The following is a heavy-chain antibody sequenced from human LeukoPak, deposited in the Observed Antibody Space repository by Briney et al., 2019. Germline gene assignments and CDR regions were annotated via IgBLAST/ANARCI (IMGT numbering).Heavy chain of an antibody. CDR3: AKGGVVPAAIRPRPFDY. D-gene: IGHD2-2*02. CDR1: GFTFSSYA. V-gene: IGHV3-23*01. CDR2: ISGSGGST. Sequence: GGSLRLSCAASGFTFSSYAMSWVRQAPGKGLEWVSAISGSGGSTYYADSVKGRFTISRDNSKNTLYLQMNSLRAEDTAVYYCAKGGVVPAAIRPRPFDYWGQGTLATVSS. J-gene: IGHJ4*02.